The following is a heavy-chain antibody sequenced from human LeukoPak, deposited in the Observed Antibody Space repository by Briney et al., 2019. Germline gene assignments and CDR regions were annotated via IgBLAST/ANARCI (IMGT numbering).Heavy chain of an antibody. CDR3: ARFKSDDSSGYCYYFDY. D-gene: IGHD3-22*01. CDR2: INHSGST. Sequence: SETLSLTCAVYGGSFSGYYWSWIRQPPGKGLEWIGEINHSGSTNYNPSLKSRVTISVDTSKNQFSLKLSSVTAADTAVYYCARFKSDDSSGYCYYFDYWGQGTLVTVSS. CDR1: GGSFSGYY. J-gene: IGHJ4*02. V-gene: IGHV4-34*01.